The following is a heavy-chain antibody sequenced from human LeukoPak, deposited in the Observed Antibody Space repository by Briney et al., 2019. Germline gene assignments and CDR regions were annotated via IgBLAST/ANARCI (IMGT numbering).Heavy chain of an antibody. CDR1: GFTFSSYG. D-gene: IGHD1-26*01. J-gene: IGHJ4*02. Sequence: GGSLRLSCAASGFTFSSYGMHWVRQAPGKGLEWVAVISYDGSNKYYADSVKGRFTFSRDSSKNTLYLRMNSLRAEDTAVYYCAKDLRVWGATAPFDYWGQGTLVTVSS. CDR2: ISYDGSNK. V-gene: IGHV3-30*18. CDR3: AKDLRVWGATAPFDY.